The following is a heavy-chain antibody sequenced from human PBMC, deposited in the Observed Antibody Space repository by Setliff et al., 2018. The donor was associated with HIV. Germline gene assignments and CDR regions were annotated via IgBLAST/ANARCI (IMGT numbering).Heavy chain of an antibody. J-gene: IGHJ4*02. V-gene: IGHV1-18*04. CDR2: ISPDNGNT. CDR1: GYIFLNYD. CDR3: VRDRPYSSSWYGRGSGYSTQSFDY. D-gene: IGHD6-13*01. Sequence: GASVKVSCKASGYIFLNYDITWVRQAPGQGLEWMGWISPDNGNTNYAQKIEGRVILTTDKSTNTVEMELRSLRSDDTAVYYCVRDRPYSSSWYGRGSGYSTQSFDYWGQGALVTVSS.